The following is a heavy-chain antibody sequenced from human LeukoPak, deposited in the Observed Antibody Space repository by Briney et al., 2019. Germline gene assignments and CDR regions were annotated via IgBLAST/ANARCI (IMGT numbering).Heavy chain of an antibody. CDR1: GFTFSKYT. CDR3: AKDFTPDGIWDIDY. V-gene: IGHV3-23*01. Sequence: GWSLRLSCVASGFTFSKYTMSWVRQGPGKGLEWVSGIYGGGSGSTFYAESVKGRFTISRDNSKNTLYLQMNSLRDEDTAIYYCAKDFTPDGIWDIDYWGRGTLITVSS. CDR2: IYGGGSGST. D-gene: IGHD1-14*01. J-gene: IGHJ4*02.